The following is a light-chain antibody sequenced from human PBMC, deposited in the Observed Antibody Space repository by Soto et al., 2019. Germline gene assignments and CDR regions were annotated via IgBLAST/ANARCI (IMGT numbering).Light chain of an antibody. J-gene: IGLJ3*02. Sequence: QTVVTQPRSVSGSPGQSVSISCTGASSDVGGYKYVSWYQHHPGKAPKLIIWDADKRPSGVPDRFSGSKSGNTASLTISGLQAEDEADYYCCSTAGGFTWVFGGGTQLTVL. CDR3: CSTAGGFTWV. CDR2: DAD. CDR1: SSDVGGYKY. V-gene: IGLV2-11*01.